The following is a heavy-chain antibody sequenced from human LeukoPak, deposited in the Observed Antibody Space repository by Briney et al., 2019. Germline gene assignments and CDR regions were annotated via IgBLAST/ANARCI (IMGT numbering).Heavy chain of an antibody. CDR2: MNPNSTNT. CDR3: AGALPKCSGGSCYSKWYWFDP. D-gene: IGHD2-15*01. J-gene: IGHJ5*02. CDR1: GYTLTSYD. Sequence: ASVKVSCKASGYTLTSYDINWVRQATGQGLEWMGWMNPNSTNTGYAHKFQGRVTMTRNTSISTAYMELSSLRSEDTAMYYCAGALPKCSGGSCYSKWYWFDPWGQGTLVTVSS. V-gene: IGHV1-8*01.